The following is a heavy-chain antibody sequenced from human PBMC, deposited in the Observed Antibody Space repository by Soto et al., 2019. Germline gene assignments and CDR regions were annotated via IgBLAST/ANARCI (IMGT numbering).Heavy chain of an antibody. D-gene: IGHD4-17*01. CDR3: VREGDYGDYVFDY. Sequence: EVQLVESGGGLVQPGGSLRVSCAASGFTFSTYSMNWVRQAPGKGLEWVSYISSSSSTMYYADSVKGRFTISRDNAKNSLYLQMNSLRDEDTAVYYCVREGDYGDYVFDYWGQRILVTVSS. CDR2: ISSSSSTM. V-gene: IGHV3-48*02. CDR1: GFTFSTYS. J-gene: IGHJ4*02.